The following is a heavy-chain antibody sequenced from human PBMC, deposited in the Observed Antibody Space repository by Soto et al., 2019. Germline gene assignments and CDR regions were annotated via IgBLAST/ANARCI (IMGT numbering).Heavy chain of an antibody. CDR2: FDPEDGET. J-gene: IGHJ6*02. CDR1: GCTLTELS. V-gene: IGHV1-24*01. CDR3: ATPELTAAGRLYGMDV. Sequence: VASVKVSCKVSGCTLTELSMHWVRQAPGKGLEWMGGFDPEDGETIYAQKFQGRVTMTEDTSTDTAYMELSSLRSEDTAVYYCATPELTAAGRLYGMDVWGQGTTVTVSS. D-gene: IGHD6-13*01.